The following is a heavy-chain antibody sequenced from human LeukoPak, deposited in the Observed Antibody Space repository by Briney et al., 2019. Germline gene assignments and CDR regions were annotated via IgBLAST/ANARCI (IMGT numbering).Heavy chain of an antibody. V-gene: IGHV3-30*02. D-gene: IGHD6-13*01. CDR2: IRYDGGDK. Sequence: GGSLRLSCTASGFTFSSYGMHWVRQAPGKGLEWVAFIRYDGGDKYYADSVRGRFTISRDNSKNTLYLQMNSLRAEDTAVYYCARDEEEAAAGPSGYWGQGTLVTVSS. CDR1: GFTFSSYG. J-gene: IGHJ4*02. CDR3: ARDEEEAAAGPSGY.